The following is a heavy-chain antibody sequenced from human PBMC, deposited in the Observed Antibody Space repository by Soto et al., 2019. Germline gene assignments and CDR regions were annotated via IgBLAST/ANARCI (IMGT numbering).Heavy chain of an antibody. CDR3: SRDRFVRGENLRNYYSGMDV. CDR1: GFTVSRNH. CDR2: LYSGGSS. D-gene: IGHD6-6*01. J-gene: IGHJ6*01. V-gene: IGHV3-53*04. Sequence: EVQLVESGGALVQPGGPLRLSAAASGFTVSRNHMNWVRQDPGKGLAWVSILYSGGSSKYADSIKGRFTISRHNSKNTPDLQMTSLTAEHTGVYYCSRDRFVRGENLRNYYSGMDVWGQGITVGVSS.